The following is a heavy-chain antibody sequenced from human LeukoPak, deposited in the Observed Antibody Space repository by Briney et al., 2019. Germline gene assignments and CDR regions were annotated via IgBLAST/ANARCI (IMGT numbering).Heavy chain of an antibody. CDR2: IYYTGTP. V-gene: IGHV4-59*01. CDR3: ARGGYSSSSNYYYYMDV. CDR1: GGSISSYY. Sequence: PSETLSLTCTVSGGSISSYYGSWIRQSPGKGLEWIANIYYTGTPYYNPSLQSRVTISVDMSKNQFSLKLSTVTAADTAVYYCARGGYSSSSNYYYYMDVWGKGTTVTVSS. J-gene: IGHJ6*03. D-gene: IGHD6-6*01.